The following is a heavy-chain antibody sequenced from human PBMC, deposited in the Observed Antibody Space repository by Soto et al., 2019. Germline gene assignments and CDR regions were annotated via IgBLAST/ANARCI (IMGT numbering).Heavy chain of an antibody. CDR3: ARGRSLYYDILTGYYFDY. J-gene: IGHJ4*02. V-gene: IGHV4-30-2*01. CDR2: IYHSGST. Sequence: PSETLSLTCAVSGGSISSGGYSWSWIRQPPGKGLEWIGYIYHSGSTYYNPSLKSRVTISVDRSKNQFSLKLSSVTAADTAVYYCARGRSLYYDILTGYYFDYWGQGTLVTVSS. D-gene: IGHD3-9*01. CDR1: GGSISSGGYS.